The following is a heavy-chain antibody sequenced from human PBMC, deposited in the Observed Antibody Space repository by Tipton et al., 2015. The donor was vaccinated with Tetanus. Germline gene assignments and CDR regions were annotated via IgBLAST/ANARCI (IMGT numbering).Heavy chain of an antibody. V-gene: IGHV1-69*06. CDR3: ARGKDYTGSGSYCYFDL. Sequence: QLVQSGPEVKKPGTSVKVSCKASGGTLRNHAISWVRQAPGQGLEWMGGIIPVFGTSNYAQNFQDRVTVTADKSTSTVYMELRSLRPVDTAVYYCARGKDYTGSGSYCYFDLWGRGTLFTVSS. CDR1: GGTLRNHA. CDR2: IIPVFGTS. J-gene: IGHJ2*01. D-gene: IGHD3-10*01.